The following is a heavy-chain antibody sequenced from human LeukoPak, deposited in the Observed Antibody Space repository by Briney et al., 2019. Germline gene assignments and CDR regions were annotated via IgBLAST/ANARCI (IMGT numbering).Heavy chain of an antibody. CDR1: GFKFDDYG. CDR2: INWNGAWT. V-gene: IGHV3-20*04. D-gene: IGHD3-22*01. J-gene: IGHJ5*02. Sequence: GGSLRLSCAASGFKFDDYGMSWVRQAPGKGLEWVCDINWNGAWTGYADSVKSRFTISRDNAKNSLYLQMNNLRAEDTALYYCAGYYYDSSRGFDLWGQGTLVTVSA. CDR3: AGYYYDSSRGFDL.